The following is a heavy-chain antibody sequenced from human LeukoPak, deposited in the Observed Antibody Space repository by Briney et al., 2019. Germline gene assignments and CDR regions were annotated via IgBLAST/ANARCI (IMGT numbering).Heavy chain of an antibody. D-gene: IGHD6-13*01. CDR1: GYTFTGYY. Sequence: ASVKVSCKASGYTFTGYYMHWVRQAPGQGLEWMGWINPNSGGKNYAQKFQGRVTMTRDTYISTVYMELSRLRSDDTAVYYCIAAAGSEIYWGQGTLVTVSS. J-gene: IGHJ4*02. CDR3: IAAAGSEIY. V-gene: IGHV1-2*02. CDR2: INPNSGGK.